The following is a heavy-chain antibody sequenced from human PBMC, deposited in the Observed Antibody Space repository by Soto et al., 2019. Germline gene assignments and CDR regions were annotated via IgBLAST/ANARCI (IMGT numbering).Heavy chain of an antibody. J-gene: IGHJ4*02. CDR1: GESIRDYF. D-gene: IGHD3-16*01. CDR2: IYSTGNS. Sequence: SETLSLTCIVSGESIRDYFWSWIRQPVGKGLEWVGRIYSTGNSNENPALKSRVSLSVDTSKNQFSLRLKSVTAADTAVYYCAREGLGFDFWGQGALITVSS. V-gene: IGHV4-4*07. CDR3: AREGLGFDF.